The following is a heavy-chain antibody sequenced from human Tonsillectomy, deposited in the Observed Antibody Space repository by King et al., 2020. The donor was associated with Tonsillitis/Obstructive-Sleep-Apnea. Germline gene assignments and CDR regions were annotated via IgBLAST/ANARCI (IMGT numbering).Heavy chain of an antibody. D-gene: IGHD1-14*01. CDR1: GYTFTRYY. CDR2: INPSDGIT. V-gene: IGHV1-46*01. J-gene: IGHJ4*02. CDR3: ARDDVVGRYIDS. Sequence: QLVQSGAEVKTPGASVKVSCKASGYTFTRYYIHWVRQARGQGLEWMGIINPSDGITTYAQKFQGRVTMTPHTSATTVYLGLSSLRSEDTAVYYCARDDVVGRYIDSWGQGTLVTVSS.